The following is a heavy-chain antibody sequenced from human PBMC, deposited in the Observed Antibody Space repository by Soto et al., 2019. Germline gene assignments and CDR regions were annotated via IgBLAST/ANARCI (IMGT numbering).Heavy chain of an antibody. CDR3: ARVVLTITRGAFDS. CDR2: ISHSGTS. V-gene: IGHV4-4*02. Sequence: QVQLQESGPGLVKPSGTLSLTCAVSGGSISSSHWWTWVRQSPGKGLEYIGEISHSGTSNSNPSLKSRGTLSVDQSKNHLSLTLTSVTAADTAVYKCARVVLTITRGAFDSWGQGALVIVSS. J-gene: IGHJ3*01. CDR1: GGSISSSHW. D-gene: IGHD1-20*01.